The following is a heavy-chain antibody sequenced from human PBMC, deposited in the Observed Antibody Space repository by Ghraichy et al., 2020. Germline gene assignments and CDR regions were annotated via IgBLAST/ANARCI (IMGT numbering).Heavy chain of an antibody. D-gene: IGHD3-22*01. CDR2: ISSSSTTT. CDR3: ARGDTMKVVVTMGDY. CDR1: GFTFSSYS. V-gene: IGHV3-48*04. Sequence: GESLNISCAASGFTFSSYSMDWVRQAPGKGLEWVSYISSSSTTTYYADSVKGRFTISRDNAKNSLYLQMNSLRAEDTAVYYCARGDTMKVVVTMGDYWGQGTLVTVSS. J-gene: IGHJ4*02.